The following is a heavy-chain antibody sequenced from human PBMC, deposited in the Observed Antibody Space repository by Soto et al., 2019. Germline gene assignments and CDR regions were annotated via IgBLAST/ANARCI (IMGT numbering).Heavy chain of an antibody. CDR2: ISAYNGNT. V-gene: IGHV1-18*01. CDR3: ARGLDCSGGSCYDAIDAFDI. CDR1: GYTFTSYG. D-gene: IGHD2-15*01. Sequence: SVKVSCKASGYTFTSYGISWVRQAPGQEHEWMEWISAYNGNTNYAQKLQGRVTMTSDTSTSTAFMELRSLRSDDTAVYYCARGLDCSGGSCYDAIDAFDIWGQGTMVTVSS. J-gene: IGHJ3*02.